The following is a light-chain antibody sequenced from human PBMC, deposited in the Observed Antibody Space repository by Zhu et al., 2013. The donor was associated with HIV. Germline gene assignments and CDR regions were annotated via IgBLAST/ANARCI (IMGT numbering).Light chain of an antibody. Sequence: SSELTQDPAVSVALGQTVRITCQGDSLRFYYANWYQQKSGQAPVLVIHEDSRRPSGIPARFSGSSSGTVATLTISGAQVEDEADYYCYSTDSSGNQRVFGGGTKLTVL. CDR2: EDS. J-gene: IGLJ2*01. V-gene: IGLV3-19*01. CDR3: YSTDSSGNQRV. CDR1: SLRFYY.